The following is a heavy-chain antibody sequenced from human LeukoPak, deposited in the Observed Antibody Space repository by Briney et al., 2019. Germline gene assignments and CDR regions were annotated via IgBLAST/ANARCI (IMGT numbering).Heavy chain of an antibody. CDR1: GFTFSRFW. V-gene: IGHV3-74*01. J-gene: IGHJ4*02. CDR3: ASRNFGSSPFDY. Sequence: PGGSLGLSCAASGFTFSRFWMHWVRQAPGKGLVWVSRISSDGSNTNYADSVKGRFTISRDNAKNTLYLQMDSLTGDDTAVYYCASRNFGSSPFDYWGQGTLVTVSS. CDR2: ISSDGSNT. D-gene: IGHD3-10*01.